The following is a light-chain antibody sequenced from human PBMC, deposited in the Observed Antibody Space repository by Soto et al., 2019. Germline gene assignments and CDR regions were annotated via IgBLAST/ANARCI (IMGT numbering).Light chain of an antibody. J-gene: IGKJ2*01. CDR1: QGISSN. V-gene: IGKV1-9*01. CDR2: AAS. CDR3: QQLNSYPRT. Sequence: DIQLTQSPSFLSASVGDRVIITCRASQGISSNLAWYQQKPGKAPKLLIYAASTLQSGVPSRFSGSGSGTEFTLTISSLQPEDFASYHCQQLNSYPRTFGQGTKLEIK.